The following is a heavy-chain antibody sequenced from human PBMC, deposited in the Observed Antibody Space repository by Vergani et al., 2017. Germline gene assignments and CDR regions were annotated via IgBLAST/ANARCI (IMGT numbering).Heavy chain of an antibody. D-gene: IGHD3-3*01. V-gene: IGHV4-34*01. J-gene: IGHJ6*02. CDR2: INHSGST. CDR3: AYDFGSANPYYGMDV. Sequence: QVQLQQWCAGLLKPSETLSLTCAVYGGSFSGYYWSWIRQLPGKGLEWIGEINHSGSTNYNPSLKSRLTISVDTSKNQFSLKLRSVTAADTAVYYCAYDFGSANPYYGMDVWGQGTTVTVSS. CDR1: GGSFSGYY.